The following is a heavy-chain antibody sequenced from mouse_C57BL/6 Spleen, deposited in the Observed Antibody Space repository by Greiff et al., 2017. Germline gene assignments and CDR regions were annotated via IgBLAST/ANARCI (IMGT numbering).Heavy chain of an antibody. J-gene: IGHJ1*03. CDR1: GYSITSGYY. Sequence: EVQLKESGPGLVKPSQSLSLTCSVTGYSITSGYYWNWIRQFPGNKLEWMGYISYDGSNNYNPSLKNRISITRDTSKNQFFLKLNSVTTEDTATYYCARDPTMITTGSYWYFDVWGTGTTVTVSS. CDR3: ARDPTMITTGSYWYFDV. V-gene: IGHV3-6*01. D-gene: IGHD2-4*01. CDR2: ISYDGSN.